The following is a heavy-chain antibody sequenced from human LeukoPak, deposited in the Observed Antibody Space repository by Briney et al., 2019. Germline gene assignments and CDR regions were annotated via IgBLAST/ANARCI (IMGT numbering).Heavy chain of an antibody. Sequence: SETLSLTCTVSGGSISSYYWSWIRQPPGKGLEWIGYIYYSGSTYYNPSLKSRVTISGDTSKNQFSLKLSSVTAADTAVYYCARSVSGYSSAWYDYWGQGTLVTVSS. CDR2: IYYSGST. CDR1: GGSISSYY. CDR3: ARSVSGYSSAWYDY. J-gene: IGHJ4*02. V-gene: IGHV4-59*08. D-gene: IGHD6-19*01.